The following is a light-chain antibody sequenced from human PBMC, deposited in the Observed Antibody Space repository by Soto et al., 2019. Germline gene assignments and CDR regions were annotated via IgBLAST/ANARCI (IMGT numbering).Light chain of an antibody. J-gene: IGLJ1*01. CDR1: SWHSSYA. Sequence: QLVLTQSPSASASLGASVKLTCTLSSWHSSYAIAWHQQQPEKGPRYLMKLNSDGSHSKGDGIPDRFSGSSSGAERYLIISSLQSEDEADYYCQTWGTGIHVFGTGTKVTVL. CDR3: QTWGTGIHV. V-gene: IGLV4-69*01. CDR2: LNSDGSH.